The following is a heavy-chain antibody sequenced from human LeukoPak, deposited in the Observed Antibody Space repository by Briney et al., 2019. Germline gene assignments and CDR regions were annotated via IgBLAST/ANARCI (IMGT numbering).Heavy chain of an antibody. Sequence: GGSLRLSCAASGFTFTNAGIHWVRLAAGKGLEWVSFISHGGTNKYYSDSVDGRFTVSRLNSQNTVYLQMTDLRPDDTATYYCASEDVDTGDFWGQGTLVTVSS. D-gene: IGHD5-18*01. CDR1: GFTFTNAG. CDR3: ASEDVDTGDF. J-gene: IGHJ4*02. CDR2: ISHGGTNK. V-gene: IGHV3-30*01.